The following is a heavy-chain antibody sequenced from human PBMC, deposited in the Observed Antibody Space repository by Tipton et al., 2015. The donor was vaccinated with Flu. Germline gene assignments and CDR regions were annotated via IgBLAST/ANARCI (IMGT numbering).Heavy chain of an antibody. CDR3: ARRSFSKTGTSKSGAFDV. V-gene: IGHV4-59*08. CDR1: GGSINNYY. D-gene: IGHD1-7*01. CDR2: IYYTGST. J-gene: IGHJ3*01. Sequence: TLSLTCTVSGGSINNYYWSWIRQPPGKGLEWIGYIYYTGSTNYNLSLKSRVTISVDTSKNQFSLNLSSVTAADTALYYCARRSFSKTGTSKSGAFDVWGQGTMVTVSS.